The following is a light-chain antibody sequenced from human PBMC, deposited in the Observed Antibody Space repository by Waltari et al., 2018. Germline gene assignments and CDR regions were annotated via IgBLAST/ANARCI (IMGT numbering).Light chain of an antibody. CDR3: QQYYRSRT. J-gene: IGKJ1*01. CDR2: WAS. V-gene: IGKV4-1*01. Sequence: DIVMTQSPDSLAVSLGERATINSKSSQSVLYNSNDKNYLAWYQQKPGQPPKLLIYWASTRESGVPDRFSGSGSGTDFTITISSLQAEDVAVYYCQQYYRSRTFGQGTKVEIK. CDR1: QSVLYNSNDKNY.